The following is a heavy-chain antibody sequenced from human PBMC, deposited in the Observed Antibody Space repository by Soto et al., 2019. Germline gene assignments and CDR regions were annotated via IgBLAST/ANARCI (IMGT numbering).Heavy chain of an antibody. J-gene: IGHJ6*02. D-gene: IGHD1-26*01. CDR3: AGASDWSSTTCLEDV. Sequence: EVQLLESGGGLVQPGGSLRLSCAASGFSFSNYAMSWVRPAPGKGLEWVSSISCSSDTTYYAATVKGRFTISKDNSNSTLYLRMVGLRSEDTALLYVAGASDWSSTTCLEDVWGRGTTVVVS. V-gene: IGHV3-23*01. CDR2: ISCSSDTT. CDR1: GFSFSNYA.